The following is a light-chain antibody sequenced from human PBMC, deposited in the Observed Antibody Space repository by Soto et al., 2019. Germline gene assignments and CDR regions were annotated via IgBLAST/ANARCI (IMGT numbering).Light chain of an antibody. J-gene: IGKJ1*01. CDR3: QQYGSSPLT. CDR2: GAS. V-gene: IGKV3-20*01. Sequence: VVLTQSPGTLSLSPGERATLSCRASQSVSSYLAWYQQKPGQAPRLLIYGASSRATGIPDRFSGSGSGTDFTLTISRLEPEDFAVYYCQQYGSSPLTFGQGTKV. CDR1: QSVSSY.